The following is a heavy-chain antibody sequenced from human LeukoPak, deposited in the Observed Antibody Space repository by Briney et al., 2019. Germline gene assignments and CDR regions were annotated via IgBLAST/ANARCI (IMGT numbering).Heavy chain of an antibody. Sequence: SETLSLTCTVSGGSISSGGYYWSWIRQHPGKGLEWIRYIYYSGSTYYNPSLKSRVTISVDTSKNQFSLKLSSVTAVDTAVYYCARGPSRSQHYYDSSGYNNWGQGTLVTVSS. CDR1: GGSISSGGYY. CDR3: ARGPSRSQHYYDSSGYNN. D-gene: IGHD3-22*01. CDR2: IYYSGST. J-gene: IGHJ4*02. V-gene: IGHV4-31*03.